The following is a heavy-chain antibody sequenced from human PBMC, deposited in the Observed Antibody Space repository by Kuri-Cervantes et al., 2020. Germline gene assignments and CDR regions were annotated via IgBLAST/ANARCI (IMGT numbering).Heavy chain of an antibody. Sequence: GGSLRLSCAASGFTFSSYAMHWVRQAPGKGLEWVAVISYDGSSKYYADSVKGRFTISRDNSKNTLYLQMNSLRAEDTAVYYCARDILAAAGTSWGQGTLVTVSS. J-gene: IGHJ4*02. D-gene: IGHD6-13*01. CDR1: GFTFSSYA. CDR2: ISYDGSSK. CDR3: ARDILAAAGTS. V-gene: IGHV3-30-3*01.